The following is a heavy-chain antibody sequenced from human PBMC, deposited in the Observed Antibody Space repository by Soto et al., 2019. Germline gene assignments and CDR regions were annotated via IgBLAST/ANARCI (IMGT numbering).Heavy chain of an antibody. Sequence: GGSLRLSCAASGFTFNTYAMNWVRQAPGKGLEWVASISGSGGTINYADSVKGRFTTSRDTSKNTLYLQMNSLSAEDTAVYYCAKGFIWVVDGIPPDDNFDVWGQGTIVTVSS. V-gene: IGHV3-23*01. CDR3: AKGFIWVVDGIPPDDNFDV. CDR1: GFTFNTYA. CDR2: ISGSGGTI. J-gene: IGHJ3*01. D-gene: IGHD2-8*02.